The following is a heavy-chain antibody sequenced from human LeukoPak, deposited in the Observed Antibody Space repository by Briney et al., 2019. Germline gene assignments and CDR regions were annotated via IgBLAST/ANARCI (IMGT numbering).Heavy chain of an antibody. CDR3: ASSDYGGNSGADY. CDR1: GGSISSANHY. CDR2: IYYSGTT. Sequence: SSQTLSLTCNVSGGSISSANHYWSWIRQPPGKGLEWIGYIYYSGTTYYNPSLKSRLTMSLDTSKNQFSVNLSSVTAADTAVYYCASSDYGGNSGADYWGQGTLVTVSS. V-gene: IGHV4-31*03. J-gene: IGHJ4*02. D-gene: IGHD4-23*01.